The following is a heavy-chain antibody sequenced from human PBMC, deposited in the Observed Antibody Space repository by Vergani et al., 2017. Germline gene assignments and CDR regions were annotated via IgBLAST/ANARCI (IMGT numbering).Heavy chain of an antibody. D-gene: IGHD3-10*01. J-gene: IGHJ4*02. Sequence: QVTLRESGPALVKPTQTLTLTCTFSGFSLSTSGMCVSWIRQPPGKALEWLALIDWDDDKYFSTSLKTRLTISKDTSKNQVVLTMTNMDPVDTATYYCAHSKRFGEFRGIDYWGQGTLVTVSS. CDR2: IDWDDDK. V-gene: IGHV2-70*01. CDR3: AHSKRFGEFRGIDY. CDR1: GFSLSTSGMC.